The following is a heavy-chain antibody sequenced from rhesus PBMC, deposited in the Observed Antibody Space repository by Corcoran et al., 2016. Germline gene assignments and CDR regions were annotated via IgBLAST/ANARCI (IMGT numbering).Heavy chain of an antibody. D-gene: IGHD4-23*01. CDR2: ITYSGST. J-gene: IGHJ4*01. V-gene: IGHV4-122*02. CDR1: GYSISGYY. CDR3: ARVGGTVTTLFDY. Sequence: QVQLQESGPGLVKPSETLSLTCAVSGYSISGYYWSWIRQAPGKGLEWIGYITYSGSTSYNPSLKSRVTISRDTSKSQFSLKLSSVTAADTAVYYCARVGGTVTTLFDYWGQGVLVTVSS.